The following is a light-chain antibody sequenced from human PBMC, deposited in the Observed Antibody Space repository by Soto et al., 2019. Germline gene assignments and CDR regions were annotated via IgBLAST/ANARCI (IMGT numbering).Light chain of an antibody. J-gene: IGKJ2*01. CDR3: QQYDNLVT. CDR1: QDISNY. CDR2: DAS. Sequence: DIQMTQSPSSLSASVGDRVTITCPASQDISNYLNWYQQKPGKAPKLLIYDASNLETGVPSRFSGSGSGTDFTSTISSLQPEDIATYYCQQYDNLVTFGQGTKLETK. V-gene: IGKV1-33*01.